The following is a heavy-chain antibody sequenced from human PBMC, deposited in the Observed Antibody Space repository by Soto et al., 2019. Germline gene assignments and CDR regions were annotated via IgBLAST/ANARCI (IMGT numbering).Heavy chain of an antibody. V-gene: IGHV4-34*02. CDR1: GGSFSGYY. Sequence: QVQLQQWGARLLKPSETLSLTCGASGGSFSGYYWTWIRQPPGKGLEWIGAINDGGSTNYNPSLKSRVTMSVDTSKNQFSLKLDSVTAADTAVYYCARGPKKLIYWSQGTLVTVSS. D-gene: IGHD2-8*01. CDR3: ARGPKKLIY. J-gene: IGHJ4*02. CDR2: INDGGST.